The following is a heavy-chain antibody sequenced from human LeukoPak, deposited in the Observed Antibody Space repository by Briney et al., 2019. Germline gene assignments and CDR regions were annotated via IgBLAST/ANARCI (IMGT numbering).Heavy chain of an antibody. Sequence: QPGGSLRLSCAASGFTFSSYGMSWVRQAPGKGLEWVSAISGSGGSTYYADSVKGRFTISRDNSKNTLYLQMNSLRAEDTAVYYCARVWGMATITFGVGDAFDIWGQGTMVTVSS. V-gene: IGHV3-23*01. CDR2: ISGSGGST. D-gene: IGHD5-24*01. CDR3: ARVWGMATITFGVGDAFDI. CDR1: GFTFSSYG. J-gene: IGHJ3*02.